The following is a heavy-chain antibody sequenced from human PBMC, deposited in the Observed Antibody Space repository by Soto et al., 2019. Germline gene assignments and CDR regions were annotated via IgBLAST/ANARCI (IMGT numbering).Heavy chain of an antibody. Sequence: SETLSLTCTVSGGSISSDDYYWSWIRQPPGKGLECIGYIYYSGSTYYNPSLKSRVTISVDTSKNQFSLKLSSVTAADTAVYYCASVRGGYYYAMDVWGQGTTVTVSS. CDR1: GGSISSDDYY. J-gene: IGHJ6*02. CDR3: ASVRGGYYYAMDV. D-gene: IGHD3-10*02. V-gene: IGHV4-30-4*01. CDR2: IYYSGST.